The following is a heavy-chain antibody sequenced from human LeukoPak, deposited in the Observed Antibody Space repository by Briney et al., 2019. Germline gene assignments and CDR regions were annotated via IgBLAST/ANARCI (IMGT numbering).Heavy chain of an antibody. V-gene: IGHV3-30*02. CDR2: IRYDGSNK. J-gene: IGHJ4*02. D-gene: IGHD3-10*01. CDR1: GITFSTHG. CDR3: AKGGRITMVRGVIHYFDY. Sequence: GGTLRLTCEASGITFSTHGMHWVRQAPAKGLEWVAFIRYDGSNKFYTDSVKGRFTISRENSKNTLYLQMNRRRAEDTAVYYCAKGGRITMVRGVIHYFDYWGQGTLVTVSS.